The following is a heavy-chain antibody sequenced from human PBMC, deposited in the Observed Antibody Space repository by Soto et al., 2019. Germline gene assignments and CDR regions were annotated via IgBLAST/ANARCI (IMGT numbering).Heavy chain of an antibody. CDR1: GVSISSGGYY. V-gene: IGHV4-31*03. J-gene: IGHJ4*02. CDR3: AREYYYDSSGFDY. D-gene: IGHD3-22*01. Sequence: QAQLQESGPGLVKPSQTLSLTCTVSGVSISSGGYYWTWIRQHPQKGLEWIGHIYYSGSTYDNPSLKSRVTITEDTSKTQYSLKLSSVTDADTVVYYWAREYYYDSSGFDYWGQGTLVTVSS. CDR2: IYYSGST.